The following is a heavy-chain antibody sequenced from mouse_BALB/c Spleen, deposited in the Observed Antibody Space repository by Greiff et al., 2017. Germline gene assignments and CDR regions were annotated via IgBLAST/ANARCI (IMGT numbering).Heavy chain of an antibody. Sequence: VQLQQSGAELVKPGASVKLSCKASGYTFTSYWMHWVKQRPGQGLEWIGEIDPSDSYTNYNQKFKGKATLTVDKSSSTAYMQLSSLTSEDSAVYYCASLLYFDYWGQGTTLTVSS. CDR1: GYTFTSYW. D-gene: IGHD2-1*01. CDR3: ASLLYFDY. CDR2: IDPSDSYT. V-gene: IGHV1-69*02. J-gene: IGHJ2*01.